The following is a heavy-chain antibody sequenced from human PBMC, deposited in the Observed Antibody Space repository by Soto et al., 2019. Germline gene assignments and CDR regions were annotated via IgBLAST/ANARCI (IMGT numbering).Heavy chain of an antibody. CDR1: GFTVSSNY. Sequence: EVQLVESGGGLVQPGGSLRLSCAASGFTVSSNYLSWVRQAQGKGLEWVSVIYSGGSTYYADSVKGRFTISRDNSKNTLYLQMNSLRAEDTAVYYCARDKIPDILTGYYDEYWGQGTLVTVSS. J-gene: IGHJ4*02. CDR2: IYSGGST. CDR3: ARDKIPDILTGYYDEY. D-gene: IGHD3-9*01. V-gene: IGHV3-66*01.